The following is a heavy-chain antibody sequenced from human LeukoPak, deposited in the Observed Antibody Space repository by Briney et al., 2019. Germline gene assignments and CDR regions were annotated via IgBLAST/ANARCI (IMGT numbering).Heavy chain of an antibody. V-gene: IGHV4-59*11. CDR3: ARLDGTVTRFDY. Sequence: SETLSLTCTVSGSSISSHYWSWIRQPPGKGLEWIGYIYYSGSTNYNPSLKSRVTMSVDTSKNQFSLKLSSVTAADTAVYYCARLDGTVTRFDYWGQGTLVTVSS. J-gene: IGHJ4*02. D-gene: IGHD4-17*01. CDR2: IYYSGST. CDR1: GSSISSHY.